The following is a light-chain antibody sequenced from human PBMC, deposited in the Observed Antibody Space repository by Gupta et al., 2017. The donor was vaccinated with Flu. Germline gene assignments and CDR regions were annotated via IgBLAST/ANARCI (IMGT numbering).Light chain of an antibody. J-gene: IGLJ3*02. Sequence: QPVLTPPPPASGTPGQRVTISCSGSSSNIGSNSVNWFQQLPGTAPKPLIYSNNQRPSGVPDRFSGSKSGTSASLAISGLQSEDEADYYCAAWDDSLNGFWVFGGGTKLTVL. CDR1: SSNIGSNS. V-gene: IGLV1-44*01. CDR2: SNN. CDR3: AAWDDSLNGFWV.